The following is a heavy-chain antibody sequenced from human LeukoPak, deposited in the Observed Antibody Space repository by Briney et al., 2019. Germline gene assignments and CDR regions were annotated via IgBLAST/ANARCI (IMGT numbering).Heavy chain of an antibody. V-gene: IGHV1-2*02. CDR1: GYTFTAYY. D-gene: IGHD3-10*01. J-gene: IGHJ2*01. CDR3: ASPWGRWFGELIWYFDL. CDR2: INPSSGGT. Sequence: GASVKVSCKASGYTFTAYYIHWVRQAPGQGLEWMGWINPSSGGTNYAQRFQGRVTMTRDTSITTAYMELSRLRSDDTAVYYCASPWGRWFGELIWYFDLWGRGTLVTVSS.